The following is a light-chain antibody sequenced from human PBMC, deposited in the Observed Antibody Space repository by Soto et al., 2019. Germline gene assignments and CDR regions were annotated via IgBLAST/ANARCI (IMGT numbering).Light chain of an antibody. Sequence: EIVLTQSPGTLSLSPGERATLSCRASQSVSGNLAWYQQKPGQAPRLLIYGASTRATGIPARFSGSGSGTEFILTISSLQSEDFAVYYCQQYNNWPPITFGQGTRLEIK. V-gene: IGKV3-15*01. CDR1: QSVSGN. CDR2: GAS. J-gene: IGKJ5*01. CDR3: QQYNNWPPIT.